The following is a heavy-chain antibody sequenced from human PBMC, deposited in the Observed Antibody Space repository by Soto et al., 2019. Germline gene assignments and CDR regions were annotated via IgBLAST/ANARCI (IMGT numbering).Heavy chain of an antibody. CDR3: ARVSSNPIYYYYYYGMDV. V-gene: IGHV4-30-4*01. CDR2: IYYSGST. J-gene: IGHJ6*02. CDR1: GGSISSGDYY. D-gene: IGHD4-4*01. Sequence: PSETLSLTCTVSGGSISSGDYYWSWIRQPPGKGLEWIGYIYYSGSTYYNPSLKSRVTISVDTSKNQFSLKLSSVTAAGTAVYYCARVSSNPIYYYYYYGMDVWGQGTTVTVSS.